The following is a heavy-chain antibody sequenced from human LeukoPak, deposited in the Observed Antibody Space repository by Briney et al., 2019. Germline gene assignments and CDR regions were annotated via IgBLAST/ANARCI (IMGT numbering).Heavy chain of an antibody. Sequence: SETLSLTCTVSGGSISSSSYYWGWIRQPPGKGLEWIGSIYYSGGTYYNPSLKSRVTISVDTSKNQFSLKLSSVTAADTAVYYCASGGVVTGNYFDYWGQGTLVTVSS. CDR3: ASGGVVTGNYFDY. J-gene: IGHJ4*02. CDR1: GGSISSSSYY. CDR2: IYYSGGT. D-gene: IGHD4-23*01. V-gene: IGHV4-39*01.